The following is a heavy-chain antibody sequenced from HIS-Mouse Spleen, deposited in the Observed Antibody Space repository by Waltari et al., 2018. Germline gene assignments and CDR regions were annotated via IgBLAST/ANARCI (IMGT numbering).Heavy chain of an antibody. D-gene: IGHD6-13*01. J-gene: IGHJ2*01. Sequence: QLQLQESGPGLVKPSETLSLTCTVSGGSISSSSYYWGWIRQPPGKGLEWIGSIYYSGSTYSNPSLKSRVTISVDTSKNQFSLKLSSVTAADTAVYYCAREIPYSSSWYDWYFVLWGRGTLVTVSS. V-gene: IGHV4-39*07. CDR3: AREIPYSSSWYDWYFVL. CDR2: IYYSGST. CDR1: GGSISSSSYY.